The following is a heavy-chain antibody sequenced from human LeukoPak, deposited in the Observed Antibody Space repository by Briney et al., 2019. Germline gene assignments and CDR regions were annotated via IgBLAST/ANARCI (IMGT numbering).Heavy chain of an antibody. V-gene: IGHV1-69*04. CDR3: ARGLTYDSSGYYSGDPTTVNNYYYYMDV. CDR2: IIPILGIA. D-gene: IGHD3-22*01. J-gene: IGHJ6*03. CDR1: GGTFSSYA. Sequence: ASVKASCKASGGTFSSYAISWVRQAPGQGLEWMGRIIPILGIANYAQKFQGRVTITADKSTSTAYMELSSLRSEDTAVYYCARGLTYDSSGYYSGDPTTVNNYYYYMDVWGKGTTVTVSS.